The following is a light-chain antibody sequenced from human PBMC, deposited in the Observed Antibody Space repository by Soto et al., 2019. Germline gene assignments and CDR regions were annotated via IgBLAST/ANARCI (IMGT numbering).Light chain of an antibody. CDR2: GAS. CDR1: QSVSSSY. V-gene: IGKV3-20*01. Sequence: EIVLTQSPGTLSLSPGERATLSCRASQSVSSSYLAWYQQEPGQAPRLLIYGASIRAAGIPDRFSGSGSGTDFTLTIMRLEPEEFAVYYWQQYGSSPRTFGQGTKVDIK. CDR3: QQYGSSPRT. J-gene: IGKJ1*01.